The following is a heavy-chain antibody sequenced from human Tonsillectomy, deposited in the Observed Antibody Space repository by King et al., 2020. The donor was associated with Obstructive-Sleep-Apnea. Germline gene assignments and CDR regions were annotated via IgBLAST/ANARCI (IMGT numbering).Heavy chain of an antibody. CDR1: GFTFSNYG. V-gene: IGHV3-30*18. J-gene: IGHJ3*01. Sequence: VQLVESGGGVVQPGRSLRLSCAASGFTFSNYGIHWVRQAPGKGLEWVAVISYDGNNKYHGDSVRGRFTISRDNSKNTLHLQMNSLRAEDTAVYYCAKSDQPWELLDAFDVWGQGTLVTVSS. CDR3: AKSDQPWELLDAFDV. D-gene: IGHD1-26*01. CDR2: ISYDGNNK.